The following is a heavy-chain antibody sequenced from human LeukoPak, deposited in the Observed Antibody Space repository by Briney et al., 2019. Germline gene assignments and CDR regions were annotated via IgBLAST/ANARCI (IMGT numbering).Heavy chain of an antibody. J-gene: IGHJ4*02. CDR3: AKSVGATLIDY. D-gene: IGHD1-26*01. CDR1: GFTFSSYW. CDR2: IRYDGSNK. Sequence: PGGSLRLSCAASGFTFSSYWMSWVRQAPGKGLEWVAFIRYDGSNKYYADSVKGRFTISRDNSKNTLYLQMNSLRAEDTAVYYCAKSVGATLIDYWGQGTLVTVSS. V-gene: IGHV3-30*02.